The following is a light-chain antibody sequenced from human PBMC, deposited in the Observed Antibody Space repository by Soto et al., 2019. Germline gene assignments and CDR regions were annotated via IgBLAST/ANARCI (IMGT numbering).Light chain of an antibody. V-gene: IGKV1-5*01. J-gene: IGKJ1*01. CDR2: DAS. Sequence: DIQMTQSPSTLSASVGDRVTITCRASQSISNWLAWYQQKPGKAPKLLIYDASSLESGVPSRFSGSGSGTEFTLTISSLQPDGFATYYCQQYNSYSGTFGQGTKVEIK. CDR3: QQYNSYSGT. CDR1: QSISNW.